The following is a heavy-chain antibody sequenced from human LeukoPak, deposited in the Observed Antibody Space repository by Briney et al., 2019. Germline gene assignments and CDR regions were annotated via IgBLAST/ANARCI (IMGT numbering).Heavy chain of an antibody. Sequence: ALVKVSCKASGYTFTSYGISWVRQAPGQGLEWMGWITAYNDNTYYAQKLQGRVTMTTDTSTSTAYMELRSLRSDDTAVYYCARDLRRGSSSWYVSGGDYWGQGTLVTVSS. CDR2: ITAYNDNT. D-gene: IGHD6-13*01. J-gene: IGHJ4*02. CDR3: ARDLRRGSSSWYVSGGDY. V-gene: IGHV1-18*01. CDR1: GYTFTSYG.